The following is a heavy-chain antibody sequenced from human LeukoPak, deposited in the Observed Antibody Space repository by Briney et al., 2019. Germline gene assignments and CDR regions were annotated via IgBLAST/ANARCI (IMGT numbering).Heavy chain of an antibody. Sequence: PWGSLRLSCAASGFTISSYSMRWVCQAPPQGLELVSGGSNNGGATYYSNSLNSRRITSCVNSSNTLFLLMMSLITADTAAYYSSPRIGVRYFDFWGRGTLVTVSS. J-gene: IGHJ2*01. D-gene: IGHD6-19*01. CDR2: GSNNGGAT. CDR3: SPRIGVRYFDF. CDR1: GFTISSYS. V-gene: IGHV3-23*01.